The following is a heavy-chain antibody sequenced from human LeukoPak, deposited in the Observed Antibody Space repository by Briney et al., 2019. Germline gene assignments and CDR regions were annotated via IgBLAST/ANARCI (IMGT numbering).Heavy chain of an antibody. V-gene: IGHV1-46*01. CDR1: GYTFTSYY. CDR3: ARSVSDCSSTSCYWYY. CDR2: INPSGGST. D-gene: IGHD2-2*01. Sequence: GASVKVSCKASGYTFTSYYMHWVRQAPGQGLEWMGIINPSGGSTSYAQKFQGRVTMTRDTSTSTVYMELSSLRSEDTAVYYCARSVSDCSSTSCYWYYWGQGTLVTVSS. J-gene: IGHJ4*02.